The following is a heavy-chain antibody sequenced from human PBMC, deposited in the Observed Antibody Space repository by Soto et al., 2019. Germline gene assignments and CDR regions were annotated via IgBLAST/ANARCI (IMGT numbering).Heavy chain of an antibody. CDR1: GGTFSSYA. CDR2: IIPIFGTA. Sequence: GASVKVSCKASGGTFSSYAISWVRQAPGQGLEWMGGIIPIFGTANYAQKFQGRVTITADESTSTAYMELSSLRSEDTAVYYCARGVVQQLYYYYGMDVWGQGTTVTVSS. D-gene: IGHD6-13*01. CDR3: ARGVVQQLYYYYGMDV. J-gene: IGHJ6*02. V-gene: IGHV1-69*13.